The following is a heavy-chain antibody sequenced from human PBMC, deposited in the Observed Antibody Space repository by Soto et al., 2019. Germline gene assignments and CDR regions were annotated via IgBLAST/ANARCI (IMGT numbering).Heavy chain of an antibody. CDR1: GFTFDDYA. CDR3: AKGPRPHIVVVPADIYFGY. D-gene: IGHD2-2*01. V-gene: IGHV3-9*01. Sequence: EVQLVESGGGLVQPGRSLRLSCAASGFTFDDYAMHWVRQAPGKGLEWVSGISWNSGSIGYADSVKGRFTISRENAKNSLYLQMNSLRGEDTALYYCAKGPRPHIVVVPADIYFGYWGQGTLVTVSS. J-gene: IGHJ4*02. CDR2: ISWNSGSI.